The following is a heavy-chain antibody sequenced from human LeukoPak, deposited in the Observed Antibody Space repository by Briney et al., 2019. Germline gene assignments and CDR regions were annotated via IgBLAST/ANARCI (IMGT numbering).Heavy chain of an antibody. CDR1: GFTFNRAW. Sequence: GGSLRLSCAASGFTFNRAWMTWVRQAPGKGLEWVGRIKSKPDGGTTDYAAPVKGRFTISRDDSKTTLYLQMNSLKAEDTAVYYCATGYYYDRSGYNWGQGTLVTVSS. J-gene: IGHJ4*02. CDR2: IKSKPDGGTT. CDR3: ATGYYYDRSGYN. D-gene: IGHD3-22*01. V-gene: IGHV3-15*01.